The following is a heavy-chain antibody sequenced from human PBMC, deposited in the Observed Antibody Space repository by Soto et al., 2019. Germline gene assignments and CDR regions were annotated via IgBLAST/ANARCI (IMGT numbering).Heavy chain of an antibody. CDR1: GFTFSSYA. V-gene: IGHV3-23*01. J-gene: IGHJ4*02. CDR3: AKDRKLIAGSSTNFDY. D-gene: IGHD2-2*01. Sequence: GGSLRLSCAASGFTFSSYAMSWVRQAPGKGLEWVLSISATGGSTYYADPVKGRFTISRDNSKNTLYLQMNSLRGEDTAVYYCAKDRKLIAGSSTNFDYWGQGTMGTVSS. CDR2: ISATGGST.